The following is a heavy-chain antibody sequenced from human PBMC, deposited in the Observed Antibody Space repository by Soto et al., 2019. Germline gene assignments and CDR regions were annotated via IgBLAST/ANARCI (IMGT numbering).Heavy chain of an antibody. Sequence: SLRLSCAASGFTFSSFGMHWVLQAPDKGLQWVAVISYDGSDKYYADSVKGRFTISRDDSTNTIYLQMNSLRPEDTAVYYCAKTSGYDYVWGSSGLDPWGQGT. D-gene: IGHD3-16*01. CDR3: AKTSGYDYVWGSSGLDP. V-gene: IGHV3-30*18. J-gene: IGHJ5*02. CDR2: ISYDGSDK. CDR1: GFTFSSFG.